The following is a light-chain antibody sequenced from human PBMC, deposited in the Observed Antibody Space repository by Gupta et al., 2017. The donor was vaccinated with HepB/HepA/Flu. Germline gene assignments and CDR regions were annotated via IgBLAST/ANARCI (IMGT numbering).Light chain of an antibody. CDR3: QQSDRTPPT. V-gene: IGKV1-39*01. Sequence: DIQMAQSPSSLSASVRDRVTITCRASQSISSYLNWYQQKPGKAPKLLIYAASTLQSGVPSRFSGSGSGTDFTLTISSLQPEDFATYYCQQSDRTPPTFGQGTKLEI. CDR1: QSISSY. CDR2: AAS. J-gene: IGKJ2*01.